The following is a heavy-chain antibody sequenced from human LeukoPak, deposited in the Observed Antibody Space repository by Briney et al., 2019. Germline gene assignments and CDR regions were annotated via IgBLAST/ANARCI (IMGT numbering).Heavy chain of an antibody. CDR1: GYTFTSYD. CDR2: MNPNSGNT. CDR3: ARGILWNCSGGSCYAY. D-gene: IGHD2-15*01. Sequence: GASVKVSCKASGYTFTSYDINWVRQATGQGLEWMGWMNPNSGNTGYAQKFQGRVTITRNTSISTAYMELSSLRSEDTAVYYCARGILWNCSGGSCYAYWGQGTLVTVSS. J-gene: IGHJ4*02. V-gene: IGHV1-8*03.